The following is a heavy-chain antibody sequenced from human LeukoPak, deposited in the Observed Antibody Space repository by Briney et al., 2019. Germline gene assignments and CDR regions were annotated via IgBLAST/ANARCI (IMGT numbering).Heavy chain of an antibody. J-gene: IGHJ4*02. D-gene: IGHD1-26*01. CDR3: AKDIQRVKGSLIDY. Sequence: PGGSLRLSCAASGFTFDDYAMHWVRQAPGKGLEWVSLISWDGGSTYYADSVKGRFTISRDNSKNSLYLQMNSLRAEDTALYYCAKDIQRVKGSLIDYWGQGTLVTVSS. CDR1: GFTFDDYA. V-gene: IGHV3-43D*03. CDR2: ISWDGGST.